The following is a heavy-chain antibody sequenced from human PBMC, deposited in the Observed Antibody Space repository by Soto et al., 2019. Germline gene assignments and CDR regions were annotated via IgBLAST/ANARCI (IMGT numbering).Heavy chain of an antibody. V-gene: IGHV1-18*01. Sequence: ASVKVSCTASGYTFTTYDISWVRQAPGQGLEWMGRISTYNGNTNYPQSLQGRLTMTTDTSTTTAYMELRNLRSDDTAVYYCARDPYHVLMVNAPNLYGMDVWGQGTTVTVSS. CDR1: GYTFTTYD. CDR3: ARDPYHVLMVNAPNLYGMDV. CDR2: ISTYNGNT. J-gene: IGHJ6*02. D-gene: IGHD2-8*01.